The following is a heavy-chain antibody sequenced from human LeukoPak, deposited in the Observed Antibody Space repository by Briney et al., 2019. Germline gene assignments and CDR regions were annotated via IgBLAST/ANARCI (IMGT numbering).Heavy chain of an antibody. Sequence: ASVKVSCKASGGTFSSYAISWVRQAPGQGLEGMGRIIPILGIANYAQKFQGRVTITADKSTSTAYMELSSLRSEDTAVYYCARADQPGDAFDIWGQGTMVTVSS. V-gene: IGHV1-69*04. J-gene: IGHJ3*02. CDR1: GGTFSSYA. CDR2: IIPILGIA. D-gene: IGHD1-14*01. CDR3: ARADQPGDAFDI.